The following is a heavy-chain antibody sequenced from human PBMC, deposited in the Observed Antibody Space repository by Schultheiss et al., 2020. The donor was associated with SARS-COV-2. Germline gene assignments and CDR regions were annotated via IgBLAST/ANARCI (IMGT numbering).Heavy chain of an antibody. J-gene: IGHJ4*02. CDR2: IYHSGST. CDR1: GGSISSSSYY. CDR3: AKDPGHLGGKYSSSHQKFALGRFDY. V-gene: IGHV4-39*07. D-gene: IGHD6-6*01. Sequence: SETLSLTCTVSGGSISSSSYYWSWIRQPPGKGLEWIGEIYHSGSTNYNPSLKSRVTISVDTSKNQYSLKLSSVTAADTAVYYCAKDPGHLGGKYSSSHQKFALGRFDYWGQGTLVTVSS.